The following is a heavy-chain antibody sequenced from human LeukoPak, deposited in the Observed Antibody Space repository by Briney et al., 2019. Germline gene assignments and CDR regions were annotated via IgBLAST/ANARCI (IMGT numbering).Heavy chain of an antibody. D-gene: IGHD6-6*01. CDR3: ARSDEYSSSSRSYGMDV. V-gene: IGHV1-46*01. CDR2: INPSGGST. J-gene: IGHJ6*02. CDR1: GYTFTSYY. Sequence: ASVKVSCKASGYTFTSYYMHWVRQAPGQGLEWMGIINPSGGSTSYAQKFQGRVTMTRDTSTSTVYMELSSLRSEDTAVYYCARSDEYSSSSRSYGMDVWGQGTTVTVSS.